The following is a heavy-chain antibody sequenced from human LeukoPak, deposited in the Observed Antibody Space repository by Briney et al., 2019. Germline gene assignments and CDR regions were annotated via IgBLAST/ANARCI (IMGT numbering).Heavy chain of an antibody. V-gene: IGHV3-7*01. D-gene: IGHD6-13*01. Sequence: GGSLRLSCAASGFTFSSYAMSWVRQAPGKGLEWVANIKQDGSEKYYVDSVKGRFTISRDNAKNSLYLQMNSLRAEDTAVYYCASSVAAAGTWYFDLWGRGTLVTVSS. J-gene: IGHJ2*01. CDR3: ASSVAAAGTWYFDL. CDR2: IKQDGSEK. CDR1: GFTFSSYA.